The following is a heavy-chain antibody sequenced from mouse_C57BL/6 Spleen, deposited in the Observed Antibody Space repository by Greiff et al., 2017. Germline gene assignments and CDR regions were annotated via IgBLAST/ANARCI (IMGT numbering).Heavy chain of an antibody. CDR3: ARCDGYCYWYFDV. D-gene: IGHD2-3*01. CDR2: INPSNGGT. V-gene: IGHV1-53*01. CDR1: GYTFTSYW. J-gene: IGHJ1*03. Sequence: QVQLQQPGTELVKPGASVKLSCKASGYTFTSYWMHWVKQRPGQGLEWIGNINPSNGGTNYNEKFKSKATLTVDKSSSTAYMQLSSLTSEDSAVYDCARCDGYCYWYFDVWGTGTTVTVSS.